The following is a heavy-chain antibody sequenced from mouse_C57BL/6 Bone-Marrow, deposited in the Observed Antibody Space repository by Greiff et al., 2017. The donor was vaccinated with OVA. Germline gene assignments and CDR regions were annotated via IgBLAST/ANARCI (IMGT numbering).Heavy chain of an antibody. CDR1: EYEFPSHD. D-gene: IGHD3-3*01. CDR2: INSDGGST. V-gene: IGHV5-2*01. J-gene: IGHJ4*01. Sequence: DVMLVEPGGGLVQPGESLKFSCESYEYEFPSHDMSWVRKTPEKRLELVAAINSDGGSTYYPDTMERRFIISIDNTKKTLYLQMSSLRSEDTALYYCARHRGCYAMDYWGQGTSVTVSS. CDR3: ARHRGCYAMDY.